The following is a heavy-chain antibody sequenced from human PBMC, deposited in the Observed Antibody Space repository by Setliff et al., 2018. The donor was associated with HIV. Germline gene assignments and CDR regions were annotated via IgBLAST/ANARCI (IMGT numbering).Heavy chain of an antibody. CDR2: IYTSGST. CDR1: GGSISSSSYY. CDR3: ASRYSSLGHFQH. D-gene: IGHD6-13*01. V-gene: IGHV4-39*06. Sequence: SETLSLTCTVSGGSISSSSYYWGWIRQPPGKGLEWIGRIYTSGSTKYNPSLKSRVTISVDTSKNQFPLKLSSVTAADTAEYYCASRYSSLGHFQHWGQGTLVTVSS. J-gene: IGHJ1*01.